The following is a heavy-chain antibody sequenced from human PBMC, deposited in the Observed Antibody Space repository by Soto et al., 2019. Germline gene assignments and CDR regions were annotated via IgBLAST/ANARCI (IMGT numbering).Heavy chain of an antibody. Sequence: GESLKISCKGSGYSFPSYWIGWVRQMPGKGLEWMGIIYPGDSDTRYSPSFQGQVTISADKSISTAYLQWSSLKASDTAMYYCARASGSGSYYSPADSWGQGTLVTVSS. CDR3: ARASGSGSYYSPADS. D-gene: IGHD3-10*01. CDR1: GYSFPSYW. V-gene: IGHV5-51*01. J-gene: IGHJ4*02. CDR2: IYPGDSDT.